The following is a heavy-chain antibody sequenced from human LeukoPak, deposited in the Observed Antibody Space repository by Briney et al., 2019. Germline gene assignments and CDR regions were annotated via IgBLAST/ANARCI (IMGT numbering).Heavy chain of an antibody. V-gene: IGHV6-1*01. CDR3: ARRLTQYDCFDP. D-gene: IGHD2-2*01. Sequence: SQTLSLTCALSGDSVSSNSVTWNWIRQSPSRGLEWLCRTYYRSTWYNDYAVSVRGRITVNPDTSKNQFSLHLNSVTPEDTAVYYCARRLTQYDCFDPWGQGILVTVSS. CDR2: TYYRSTWYN. CDR1: GDSVSSNSVT. J-gene: IGHJ5*02.